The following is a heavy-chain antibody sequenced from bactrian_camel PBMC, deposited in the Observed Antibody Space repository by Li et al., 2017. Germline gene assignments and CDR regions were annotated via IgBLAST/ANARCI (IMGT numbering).Heavy chain of an antibody. Sequence: HVQLVESGGGLVQPGGSLRLSCAASGITETLNTMAWFRQAPGKGREGVAGTYAGLRNPAYSNSVKGRFTISQDSTKNTVYLQMNNLRADDTAMYYCAAGVVDKWYCNFRYWGQGTQVIVS. CDR2: TYAGLRNP. V-gene: IGHV3S54*01. CDR3: AAGVVDKWYCNFRY. J-gene: IGHJ6*01. D-gene: IGHD2*01. CDR1: GITETLNT.